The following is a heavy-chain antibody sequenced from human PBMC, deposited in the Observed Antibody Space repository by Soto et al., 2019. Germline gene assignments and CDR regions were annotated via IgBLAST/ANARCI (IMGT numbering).Heavy chain of an antibody. Sequence: GGSLRLSCASSGFAFTNAWMTWVRQAPGKALEWVGRIRSQIDGGTTDSAAPVKGRFTISRDDSKNTLYLQMNNLKTEDTAVYYCTTVAYGEYVSDYWGQGTLVTVSS. D-gene: IGHD4-17*01. CDR2: IRSQIDGGTT. CDR3: TTVAYGEYVSDY. V-gene: IGHV3-15*01. J-gene: IGHJ4*02. CDR1: GFAFTNAW.